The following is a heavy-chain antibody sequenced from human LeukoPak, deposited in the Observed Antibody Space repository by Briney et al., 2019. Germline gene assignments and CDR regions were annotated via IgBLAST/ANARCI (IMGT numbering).Heavy chain of an antibody. J-gene: IGHJ4*02. CDR2: MNPNSGNS. CDR3: AREGLDY. V-gene: IGHV1-8*01. Sequence: GASVKVSCKASGYTFTNYDINWVRRATGQGLEWMGYMNPNSGNSAYAQKFQGRVTITTDASICTAYMELSGLRSEDTALYYCAREGLDYWGQGTLVTVSS. CDR1: GYTFTNYD.